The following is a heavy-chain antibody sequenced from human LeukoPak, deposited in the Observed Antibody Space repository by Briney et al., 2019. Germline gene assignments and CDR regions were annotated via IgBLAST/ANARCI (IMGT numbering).Heavy chain of an antibody. Sequence: ASVKVSCKASGYTFTSYYMHWVRQAPGQGLEWMGIINPSGGSTSYAQKFQGRVTMTGDTSTSTVYMELSSLRSEDAAVYYCAREEGDYYGMDVWGQGTTVTVSS. CDR1: GYTFTSYY. V-gene: IGHV1-46*01. J-gene: IGHJ6*02. CDR3: AREEGDYYGMDV. CDR2: INPSGGST.